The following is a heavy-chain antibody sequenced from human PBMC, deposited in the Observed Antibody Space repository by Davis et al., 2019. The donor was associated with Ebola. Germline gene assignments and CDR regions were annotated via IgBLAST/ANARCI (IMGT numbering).Heavy chain of an antibody. CDR3: ATWARAYYYYGMDV. CDR1: GLTLSNYW. Sequence: GESLKISCAASGLTLSNYWMSWVRQAPGKGLEWVANIKEDGSEKYYVDSVKGRFTISRDNAKNSLYLEMNSLRAEDTAVYYCATWARAYYYYGMDVWGQGTTVTVSS. D-gene: IGHD3-16*01. CDR2: IKEDGSEK. V-gene: IGHV3-7*01. J-gene: IGHJ6*02.